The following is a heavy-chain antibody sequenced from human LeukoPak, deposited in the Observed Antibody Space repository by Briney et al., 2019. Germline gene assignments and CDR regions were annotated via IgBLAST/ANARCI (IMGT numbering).Heavy chain of an antibody. CDR3: ARAYYYDSSGYYSPFDY. J-gene: IGHJ4*02. Sequence: ASVKVSCKASGYTFTSYYMHWVRQAPGQGLEWMGIIKPSGGSTSYAQKFQGRVTMTRDTSTSTVYMELSSLRSEDTAVYYCARAYYYDSSGYYSPFDYWGQGTLVTVSS. V-gene: IGHV1-46*01. CDR2: IKPSGGST. D-gene: IGHD3-22*01. CDR1: GYTFTSYY.